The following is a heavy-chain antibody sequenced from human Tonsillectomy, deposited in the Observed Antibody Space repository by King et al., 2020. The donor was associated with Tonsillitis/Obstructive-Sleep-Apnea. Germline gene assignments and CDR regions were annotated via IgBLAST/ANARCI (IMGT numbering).Heavy chain of an antibody. CDR3: AKEGHGDSSMAV. V-gene: IGHV3-30*18. CDR1: GFTFSSYG. CDR2: ISYDGSNE. J-gene: IGHJ6*02. D-gene: IGHD4-17*01. Sequence: QLVQSGGGVVQPGRSLRLSCAASGFTFSSYGMHWVRQAPGKGLEWVAVISYDGSNEYYEDSVKGRFTISRDNSKNTLYLQMNSLRAEDTAVYYCAKEGHGDSSMAVWGQGTTVTVSS.